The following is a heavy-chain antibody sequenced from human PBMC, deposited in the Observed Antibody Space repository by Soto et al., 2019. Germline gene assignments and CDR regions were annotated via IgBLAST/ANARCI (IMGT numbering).Heavy chain of an antibody. CDR1: GFTFSSYS. D-gene: IGHD6-13*01. J-gene: IGHJ6*02. V-gene: IGHV3-23*01. Sequence: GGSLRLSCAASGFTFSSYSMSWVRQAPGKGLEWVSAISGSGGSTYYADSVKGRFTISRDNSKKTLYLQMNSLRAEDTAVYYCAKGHSSSWYYYYYGMDVWGQGTTVTV. CDR2: ISGSGGST. CDR3: AKGHSSSWYYYYYGMDV.